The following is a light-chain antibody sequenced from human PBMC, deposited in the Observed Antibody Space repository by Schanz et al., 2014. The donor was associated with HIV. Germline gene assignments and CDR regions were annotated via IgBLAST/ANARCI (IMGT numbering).Light chain of an antibody. CDR2: SNN. CDR1: TSSIKTNT. V-gene: IGLV1-44*01. CDR3: GTWDDSLNGWV. J-gene: IGLJ3*02. Sequence: QSVLTQPPSASGTPGQRVTISCSGSTSSIKTNTVNWFQQLPGTAPKLLIYSNNQRPSGVPDRFSGSQSGASASLAISGLQSEDEADYYCGTWDDSLNGWVFGGGTKLTV.